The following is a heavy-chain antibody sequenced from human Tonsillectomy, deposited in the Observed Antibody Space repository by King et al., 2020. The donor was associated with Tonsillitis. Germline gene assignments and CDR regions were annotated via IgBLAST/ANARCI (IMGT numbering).Heavy chain of an antibody. V-gene: IGHV3-33*01. CDR2: IWYDGSNN. J-gene: IGHJ6*02. CDR3: ARGGWFGELLYHYYGMDV. CDR1: GFTFSSYG. D-gene: IGHD3-10*01. Sequence: HVQLVESGGGVVQPGRALRLSCAASGFTFSSYGMHWVLQAPGTGLEWVAVIWYDGSNNYYSDSVKGRFTISRDNSKNTLYLQMNSLRAEDTAVYYCARGGWFGELLYHYYGMDVWGQGTTVTVSS.